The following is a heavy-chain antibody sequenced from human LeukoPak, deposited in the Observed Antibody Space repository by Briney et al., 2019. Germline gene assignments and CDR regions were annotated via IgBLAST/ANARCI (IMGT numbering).Heavy chain of an antibody. V-gene: IGHV4-59*01. Sequence: SETLSLTCTVTGGSTTRYYWSWIRQSPEKGLEWIGYIYDSGSTNYNPSLKSRVTISVDTSKNQFSLKLSSVTAADTAVYYCARDRGESFYDAFDIWGQGTMVTVSS. CDR3: ARDRGESFYDAFDI. J-gene: IGHJ3*02. D-gene: IGHD1-26*01. CDR2: IYDSGST. CDR1: GGSTTRYY.